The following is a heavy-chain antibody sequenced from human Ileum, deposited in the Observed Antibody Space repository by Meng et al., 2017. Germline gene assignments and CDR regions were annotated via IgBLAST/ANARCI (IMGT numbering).Heavy chain of an antibody. V-gene: IGHV4-59*01. Sequence: SETLSLTCTVSGDSMSNSYWSWVRQPPGKGLEWIGYIYYTGSTNYNPSLKSRVTISLDTSKKQFSLFLNPVTAADTAVYYCAKGNGWFYFWGQGTLVTVSS. CDR3: AKGNGWFYF. J-gene: IGHJ5*01. CDR2: IYYTGST. CDR1: GDSMSNSY. D-gene: IGHD2-8*01.